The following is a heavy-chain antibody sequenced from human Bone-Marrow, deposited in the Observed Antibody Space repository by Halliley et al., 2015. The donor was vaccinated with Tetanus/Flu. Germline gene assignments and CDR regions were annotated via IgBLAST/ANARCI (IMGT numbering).Heavy chain of an antibody. J-gene: IGHJ4*02. CDR3: AKDRYCGGGTCYFSYFDS. D-gene: IGHD2-15*01. V-gene: IGHV3-23*01. CDR2: ISGGGGSP. Sequence: ISGGGGSPYYADSVKGRFIISRDNSKNPLYLQMNSLTAEDTAVYYCAKDRYCGGGTCYFSYFDSWGQGTLVTVSS.